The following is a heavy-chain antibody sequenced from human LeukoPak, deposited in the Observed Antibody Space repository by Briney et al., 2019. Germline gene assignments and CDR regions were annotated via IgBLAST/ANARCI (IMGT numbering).Heavy chain of an antibody. J-gene: IGHJ4*02. V-gene: IGHV3-48*01. Sequence: GGSLRLSCAASGFTFSSYSMNWVRQAPGKGLEWVSYISSSSSTIYYADSVKGRFTISRDNAKNSLYLQMNSLRAEDTAVYYCARGVTYCGGDCYLTYWGQGTPVTVSS. CDR3: ARGVTYCGGDCYLTY. CDR1: GFTFSSYS. D-gene: IGHD2-21*01. CDR2: ISSSSSTI.